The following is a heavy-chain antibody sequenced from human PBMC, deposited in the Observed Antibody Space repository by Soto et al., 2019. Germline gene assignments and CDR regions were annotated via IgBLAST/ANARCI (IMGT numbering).Heavy chain of an antibody. CDR1: EGTFSNYI. V-gene: IGHV1-69*04. J-gene: IGHJ6*03. Sequence: ALVKVSCKTSEGTFSNYIISWVRTAPGQRIERIKRIIPILGIANYAQKFQGRVTITVDKSTSTAYMELSSLRYEDTAVYYCERDRDCSSNSCYPYYYYYYMDVWCKGTTVTVS. CDR2: IIPILGIA. D-gene: IGHD2-2*01. CDR3: ERDRDCSSNSCYPYYYYYYMDV.